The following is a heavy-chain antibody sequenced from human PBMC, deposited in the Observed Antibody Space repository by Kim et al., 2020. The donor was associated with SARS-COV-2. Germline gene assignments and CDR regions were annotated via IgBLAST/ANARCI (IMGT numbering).Heavy chain of an antibody. CDR3: ARLFDP. CDR2: PILGTA. J-gene: IGHJ5*02. Sequence: PILGTASYAQKFQGRVTITADESTSTAYMGLSSLRSEETAVYYCARLFDPWGQGTLVTVSS. V-gene: IGHV1-69*01.